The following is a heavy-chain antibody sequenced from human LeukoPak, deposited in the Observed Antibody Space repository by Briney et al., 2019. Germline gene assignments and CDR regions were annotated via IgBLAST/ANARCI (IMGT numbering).Heavy chain of an antibody. V-gene: IGHV4-59*12. Sequence: SETLSLTCTVSGGSFSNNHWSWLRQSTEKGLEWLGYAYDSGISNYNPSLESRVTLSVDTSKNQFSLRLTSVTAADTAVYFCARRAGTGTPVYFDYWGQGVLVTVSS. CDR2: AYDSGIS. CDR3: ARRAGTGTPVYFDY. CDR1: GGSFSNNH. D-gene: IGHD6-19*01. J-gene: IGHJ4*02.